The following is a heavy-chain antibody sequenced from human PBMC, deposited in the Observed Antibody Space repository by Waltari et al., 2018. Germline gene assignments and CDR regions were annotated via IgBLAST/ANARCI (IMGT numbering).Heavy chain of an antibody. CDR2: MYVGGAT. V-gene: IGHV3-66*01. J-gene: IGHJ6*02. Sequence: EEQLVESGGGSVQPGGSLRLACAASGLTISRNYMNWVRQAPGKGLEWFAVMYVGGATQYADSVKDRFIISRDNSKNTLYLQMHSLRVDDTAVYYCVRDIPRDDSSCDVWGQGTTVIVSS. CDR1: GLTISRNY. CDR3: VRDIPRDDSSCDV. D-gene: IGHD6-13*01.